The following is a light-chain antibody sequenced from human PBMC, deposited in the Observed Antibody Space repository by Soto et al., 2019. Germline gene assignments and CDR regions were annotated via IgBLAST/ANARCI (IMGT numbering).Light chain of an antibody. CDR1: QSVTNNY. V-gene: IGKV3-20*01. CDR3: QQYGSSPIT. CDR2: GAS. J-gene: IGKJ5*01. Sequence: EIVLTQSPCTLSLSPGQRATLSCRASQSVTNNYLAWYQHKRGQAPRLLIDGASSRATGIPDRFSGSGSGTDFTLTISRAEPADFAVYYCQQYGSSPITFGQGTRLENK.